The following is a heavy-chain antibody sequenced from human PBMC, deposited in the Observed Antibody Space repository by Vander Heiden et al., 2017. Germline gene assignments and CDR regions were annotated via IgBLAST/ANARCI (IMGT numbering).Heavy chain of an antibody. CDR3: AKELKTVTTNYGMDV. CDR1: GFTFSSYG. D-gene: IGHD4-17*01. J-gene: IGHJ6*02. CDR2: ISYDGSNK. Sequence: VHLVASGGGVVQTGRSLRLSCAASGFTFSSYGMHWVRKASGKGLEWVAVISYDGSNKYYADSVKGRFTISRDNSKNTLYLQMNSLRAEDTAVYYCAKELKTVTTNYGMDVWGQGTTVTVSS. V-gene: IGHV3-30*18.